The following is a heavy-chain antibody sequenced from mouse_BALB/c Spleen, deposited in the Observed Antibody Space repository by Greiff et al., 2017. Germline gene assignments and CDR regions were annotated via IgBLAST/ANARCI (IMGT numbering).Heavy chain of an antibody. CDR2: IRLKSNNYAT. Sequence: EVKVEESGGGLVQPGGSMKLSCVASGFTFSNYWMNWVRQSPEKGLEWVAEIRLKSNNYATHYAESVKGRFTISRDDSKSSVYLQMNNLRAEDTGIYYCTRLYGSSLYAMDYWGQGTSVTVSS. D-gene: IGHD1-1*01. J-gene: IGHJ4*01. CDR3: TRLYGSSLYAMDY. V-gene: IGHV6-6*02. CDR1: GFTFSNYW.